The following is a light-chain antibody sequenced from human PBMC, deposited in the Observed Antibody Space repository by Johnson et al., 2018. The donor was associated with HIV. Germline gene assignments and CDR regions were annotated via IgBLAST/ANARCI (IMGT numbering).Light chain of an antibody. V-gene: IGLV1-51*02. CDR1: SSNIGNNY. CDR3: GTWDSSLNV. CDR2: ENN. J-gene: IGLJ1*01. Sequence: QSVLTQPPSVSAAPGQKVTISCSGSSSNIGNNYVSWYQQFPGTAPKLLIYENNKRPSGIPDRFSDSKSGTSATLGITGLQTGDEADYYCGTWDSSLNVFGTGTKVTVL.